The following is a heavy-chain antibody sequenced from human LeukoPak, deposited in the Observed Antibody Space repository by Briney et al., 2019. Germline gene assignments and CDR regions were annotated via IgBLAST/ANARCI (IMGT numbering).Heavy chain of an antibody. CDR3: AGGSGSYPEY. J-gene: IGHJ4*02. Sequence: GGSLRLSCAASGFTFSDYWMHWVRQAPGKGLVWVSCIKSDGSITNYADSVKGRFTISRDNAKNTLYLQMNSLRAEDTAVYYCAGGSGSYPEYWGQGTLVTLSS. V-gene: IGHV3-74*01. CDR1: GFTFSDYW. D-gene: IGHD3-10*01. CDR2: IKSDGSIT.